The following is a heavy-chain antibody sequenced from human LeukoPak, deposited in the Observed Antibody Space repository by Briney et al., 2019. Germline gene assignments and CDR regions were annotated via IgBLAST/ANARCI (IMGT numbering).Heavy chain of an antibody. D-gene: IGHD3-9*01. V-gene: IGHV1-46*01. J-gene: IGHJ4*02. CDR3: AREHDWGDFDF. CDR1: GYTFTSYY. Sequence: GASVKVSCKASGYTFTSYYINWVRQAPGQGLEWMGITNPSGGSTSYAQKFQDRVAMTRDTSTSTVYMELSSLRSEDTAVYYCAREHDWGDFDFWGQGTLVTVSS. CDR2: TNPSGGST.